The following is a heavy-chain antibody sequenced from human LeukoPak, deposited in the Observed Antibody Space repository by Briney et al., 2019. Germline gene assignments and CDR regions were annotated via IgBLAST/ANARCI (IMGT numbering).Heavy chain of an antibody. CDR2: IYSSGTT. CDR1: GGSISSYY. CDR3: ARSHGSGSYYNLNDY. Sequence: PSETLSLTCTVPGGSISSYYWSSIRQPPAKGLERIGYIYSSGTTNYNPSLKSRVTISLDLSKNQFSLKLNSVTAADTAVYYCARSHGSGSYYNLNDYWGQGTLVTVSS. V-gene: IGHV4-59*01. J-gene: IGHJ4*02. D-gene: IGHD3-10*01.